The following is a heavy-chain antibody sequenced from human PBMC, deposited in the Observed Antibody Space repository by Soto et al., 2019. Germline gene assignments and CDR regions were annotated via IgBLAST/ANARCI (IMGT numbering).Heavy chain of an antibody. CDR3: ARGTVTTGSYDS. D-gene: IGHD4-17*01. Sequence: QVQLQQWGAGLLKPSETLSLTCVVYGGSLSGYYWHWIRQPPRKGLEWIGEINQSGSTNYNPSLKSPVTMSVDTSKNQFSLKVSSVTAADTAVYYCARGTVTTGSYDSWGQGTLVTVSS. V-gene: IGHV4-34*01. CDR1: GGSLSGYY. J-gene: IGHJ4*02. CDR2: INQSGST.